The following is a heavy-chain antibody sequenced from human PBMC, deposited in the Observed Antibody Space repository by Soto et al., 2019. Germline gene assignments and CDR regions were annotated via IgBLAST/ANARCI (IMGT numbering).Heavy chain of an antibody. J-gene: IGHJ4*02. V-gene: IGHV4-59*01. Sequence: SETLSLTCTVSGGSTSSYYWSWIRQPPGKGLEWIGYIYYSGSTNYNPSLKSRVTISVDTSKNQFSLKLSSVTAADTAVYYCARVPVDYYDSSGYTTIFDYWGQGTLVTAPQ. CDR2: IYYSGST. D-gene: IGHD3-22*01. CDR1: GGSTSSYY. CDR3: ARVPVDYYDSSGYTTIFDY.